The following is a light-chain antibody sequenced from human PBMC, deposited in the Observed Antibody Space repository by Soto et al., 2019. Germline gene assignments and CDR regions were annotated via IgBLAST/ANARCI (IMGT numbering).Light chain of an antibody. CDR3: QNYNSGPRT. V-gene: IGKV1-27*01. J-gene: IGKJ1*01. Sequence: DIPMTQSPSSLSASVGDRVTITGRASQGISNYLAWYQQKPGKVPKLLIYAASTLQSGVPSRFSGSGSGTDFTLTISSPQPDDVSTYYCQNYNSGPRTFGQGTKVEIK. CDR1: QGISNY. CDR2: AAS.